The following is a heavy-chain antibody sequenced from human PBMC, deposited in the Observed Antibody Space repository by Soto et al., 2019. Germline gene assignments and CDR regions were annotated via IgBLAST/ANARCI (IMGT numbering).Heavy chain of an antibody. Sequence: PSETLSLTCTVSGGSISSYYWSWIRQPPGKGLEWIGYIYYSGSTNYNPSLKSRVTISVDTSKNQFSLKLSSVTAADTAVYYCARDIVVVPAAMGSYMDVWGKGTTVTVSS. CDR3: ARDIVVVPAAMGSYMDV. CDR1: GGSISSYY. J-gene: IGHJ6*03. V-gene: IGHV4-59*08. CDR2: IYYSGST. D-gene: IGHD2-2*01.